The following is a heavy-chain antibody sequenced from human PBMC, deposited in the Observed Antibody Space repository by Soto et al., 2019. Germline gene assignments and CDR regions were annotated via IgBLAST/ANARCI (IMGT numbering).Heavy chain of an antibody. D-gene: IGHD3-3*02. CDR2: INPKNGDT. Sequence: ASVKVSCKTSGYFFNDYHMHWVRKAPGQGLEWMGWINPKNGDTNYAQKFQDRVTMTRDTSISTVYIELSRLTSDDTAGYYCAREAGGSNFFAVLLDAWGQGTLVTVSS. CDR1: GYFFNDYH. J-gene: IGHJ5*02. CDR3: AREAGGSNFFAVLLDA. V-gene: IGHV1-2*02.